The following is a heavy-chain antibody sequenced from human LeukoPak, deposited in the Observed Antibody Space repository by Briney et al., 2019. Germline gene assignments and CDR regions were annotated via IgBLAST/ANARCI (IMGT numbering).Heavy chain of an antibody. CDR1: GDSLSSDSYY. D-gene: IGHD3-3*01. CDR2: VYNTGFT. CDR3: ARYPYDSSPTEIDY. Sequence: PSETLSLTCTVSGDSLSSDSYYWSWVRQPAGRGLEWIGRVYNTGFTNYNPSLESRVTISVDKSQNQFSLKLRSVTAADTAVYYCARYPYDSSPTEIDYWGQGTLVTVSS. V-gene: IGHV4-61*02. J-gene: IGHJ4*02.